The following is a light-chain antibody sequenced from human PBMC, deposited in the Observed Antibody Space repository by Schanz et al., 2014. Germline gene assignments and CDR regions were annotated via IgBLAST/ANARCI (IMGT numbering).Light chain of an antibody. Sequence: QSALTQPASVSGSPGQSITISCTGTSSDVGGYSYVSWYQLHPGKAPKLMIYEVSKRPSGVPDRFSGSKSGNTASLTISGLQAEDEADYYCCSYAGSSTWVFGGGTKLTVL. CDR2: EVS. CDR3: CSYAGSSTWV. V-gene: IGLV2-23*02. CDR1: SSDVGGYSY. J-gene: IGLJ3*02.